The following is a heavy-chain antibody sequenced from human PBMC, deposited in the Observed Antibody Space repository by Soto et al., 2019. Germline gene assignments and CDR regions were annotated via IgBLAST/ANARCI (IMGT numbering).Heavy chain of an antibody. V-gene: IGHV3-21*01. D-gene: IGHD3-10*01. CDR3: ARDRGYDAHDYYYNAMDV. J-gene: IGHJ6*02. Sequence: EVQLVESGGGLVQPGGSLRLSCISSGFTFRTYTMNWVRQAPGKGLEWVSGIRGFSPYTFYAESVKGRFTISRDNAKNSLYPQMNSLRAEDTAVYYCARDRGYDAHDYYYNAMDVWGQGPTVTVAS. CDR2: IRGFSPYT. CDR1: GFTFRTYT.